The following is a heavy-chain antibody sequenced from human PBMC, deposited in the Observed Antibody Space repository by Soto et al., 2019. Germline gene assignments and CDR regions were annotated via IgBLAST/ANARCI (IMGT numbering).Heavy chain of an antibody. Sequence: SETLSLTCAVSDGSIDSSAYSWFWIRHPPGKGLEWIGSINYSGSTYYSPSLKSRVTISIDTSRNQFSLRLSSVTAADTAVYYCARRDCGGDCYSWYYWGQGTLVTVSS. CDR1: DGSIDSSAYS. D-gene: IGHD2-21*02. CDR2: INYSGST. J-gene: IGHJ4*02. V-gene: IGHV4-39*01. CDR3: ARRDCGGDCYSWYY.